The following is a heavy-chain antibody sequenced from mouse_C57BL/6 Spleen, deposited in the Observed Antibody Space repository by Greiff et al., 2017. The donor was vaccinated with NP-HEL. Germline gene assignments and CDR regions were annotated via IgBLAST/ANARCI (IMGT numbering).Heavy chain of an antibody. V-gene: IGHV3-6*01. D-gene: IGHD2-4*01. Sequence: EVQLQESGPGLVKPSQSLSLTCSVTGYSITSGYYWNWIRQFPGTKLEWMGYISYDGSNNYNQSLKNRISITRETSKNQFFLKLNSVTTEDTATYYCARDQGYYDYDGAMDYWGQGTSVTVSS. J-gene: IGHJ4*01. CDR1: GYSITSGYY. CDR2: ISYDGSN. CDR3: ARDQGYYDYDGAMDY.